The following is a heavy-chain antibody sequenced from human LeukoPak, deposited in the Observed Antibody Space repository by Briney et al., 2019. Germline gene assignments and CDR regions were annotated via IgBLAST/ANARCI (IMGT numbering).Heavy chain of an antibody. V-gene: IGHV3-23*01. CDR2: ISGSGGST. CDR3: AKDGTTMIVVVTFDY. D-gene: IGHD3-22*01. J-gene: IGHJ4*02. CDR1: GFTFSSYW. Sequence: GGSLRLSCAASGFTFSSYWMHWVRQAPGKGLEWVSAISGSGGSTYYADSVKGRFTISRDNSKNTLYLQMNSLRAEDTAVYYCAKDGTTMIVVVTFDYWGQGTLVTVSS.